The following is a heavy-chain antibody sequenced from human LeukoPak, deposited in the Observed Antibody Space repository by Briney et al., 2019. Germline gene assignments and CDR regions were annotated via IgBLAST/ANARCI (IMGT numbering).Heavy chain of an antibody. D-gene: IGHD3-3*01. CDR1: GGTFSSYA. V-gene: IGHV1-2*06. Sequence: ASVKVSCKASGGTFSSYAISWVRQAPGQGLEWMGRINPNSGGTNYAQKFQGRVTMTRDTSISTAYMELSRLRSDDTAVYYCAGGGRVTIFGARNWFDPWGQGTLVTVSS. CDR3: AGGGRVTIFGARNWFDP. J-gene: IGHJ5*02. CDR2: INPNSGGT.